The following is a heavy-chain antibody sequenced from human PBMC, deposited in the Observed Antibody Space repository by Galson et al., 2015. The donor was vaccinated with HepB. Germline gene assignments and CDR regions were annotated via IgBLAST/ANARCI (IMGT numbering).Heavy chain of an antibody. CDR2: IIPFLGIA. D-gene: IGHD1-26*01. CDR1: GGTFSNYA. V-gene: IGHV1-69*04. J-gene: IGHJ6*03. Sequence: SVKASCKASGGTFSNYAITWVRQAPGQGLEWMGRIIPFLGIADYAQEFQGRVTITADKSTTTAYMEVRSLRSEDTAVYYCARGVKPQWELTLYSYMDVWGTGTTVTVSS. CDR3: ARGVKPQWELTLYSYMDV.